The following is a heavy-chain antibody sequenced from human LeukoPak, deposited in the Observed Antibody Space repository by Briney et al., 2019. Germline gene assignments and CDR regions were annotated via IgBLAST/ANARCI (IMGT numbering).Heavy chain of an antibody. Sequence: PGGSLRLSCAASGFTVSTNYMSWVRQAPGKGLEWVSIIYSGGSTSYADSVRGRFTISRDNSKNTLYLQINSLRAEDTAVYYCARARNDYDTSSFSALDYWGQGTLVTVSS. CDR2: IYSGGST. D-gene: IGHD3-22*01. CDR3: ARARNDYDTSSFSALDY. J-gene: IGHJ4*02. V-gene: IGHV3-53*01. CDR1: GFTVSTNY.